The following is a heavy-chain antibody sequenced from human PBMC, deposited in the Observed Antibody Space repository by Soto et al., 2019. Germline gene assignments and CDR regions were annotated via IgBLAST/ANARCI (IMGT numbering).Heavy chain of an antibody. Sequence: EVQLLASGGGLVQGGESLILSCPASGFTFSNYPMSWVRQVPGKGLEWVSSISASGGSTYYADSVRGRFTISRDNSKNTLYLQMNILRAEDTAVYYCAKKNLFGSGTKDSCGQGTLVTVSS. CDR1: GFTFSNYP. V-gene: IGHV3-23*01. D-gene: IGHD3-10*01. CDR3: AKKNLFGSGTKDS. J-gene: IGHJ4*02. CDR2: ISASGGST.